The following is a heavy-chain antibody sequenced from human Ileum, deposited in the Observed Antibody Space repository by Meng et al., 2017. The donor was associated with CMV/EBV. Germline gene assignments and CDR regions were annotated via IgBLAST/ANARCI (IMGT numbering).Heavy chain of an antibody. J-gene: IGHJ6*02. Sequence: GESLKISCAASGFTFSSYGMHWVRQAPGKGLEWVAVISYDGTHKYHADSVKGRFTISRDNSKNTLYLQMNSLRPEDTGVFYCARADSGDYLPFYYYGMDVWGQGTTVTVSS. CDR2: ISYDGTHK. D-gene: IGHD4-17*01. CDR1: GFTFSSYG. CDR3: ARADSGDYLPFYYYGMDV. V-gene: IGHV3-30*19.